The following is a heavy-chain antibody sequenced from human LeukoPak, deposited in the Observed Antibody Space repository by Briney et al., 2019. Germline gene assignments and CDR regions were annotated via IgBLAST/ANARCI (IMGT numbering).Heavy chain of an antibody. CDR2: ISGSGGST. CDR1: GFTFSSYA. D-gene: IGHD3-22*01. V-gene: IGHV3-23*01. CDR3: AKDLVDYYDSSGYFDY. Sequence: PGGSLRLSCAASGFTFSSYAMSWVRQAPGKGLEGVSAISGSGGSTYYADSVKGRFTISRDNSKNTLYLQMNSRRAEDTAVYYCAKDLVDYYDSSGYFDYWGQGTLVTVSS. J-gene: IGHJ4*02.